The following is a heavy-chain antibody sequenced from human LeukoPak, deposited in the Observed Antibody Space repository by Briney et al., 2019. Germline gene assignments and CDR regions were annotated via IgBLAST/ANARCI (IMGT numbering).Heavy chain of an antibody. CDR3: ARKTYYYDSGSYSKGYYFDY. J-gene: IGHJ4*02. D-gene: IGHD3-10*01. Sequence: GGSLRLSCAASGFTFSDFYMSWIRQAPGKGLEWLSDISSSSTDTNYADSVKGRFTISRDNAKNSLFLQLNSLRAEDGAVYFCARKTYYYDSGSYSKGYYFDYWGQGTLVTVSS. CDR1: GFTFSDFY. CDR2: ISSSSTDT. V-gene: IGHV3-11*06.